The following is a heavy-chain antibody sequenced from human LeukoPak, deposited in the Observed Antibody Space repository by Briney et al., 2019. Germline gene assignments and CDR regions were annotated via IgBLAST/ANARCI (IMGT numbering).Heavy chain of an antibody. CDR1: GFTFSNAW. D-gene: IGHD2-15*01. CDR2: ISSSGSTI. CDR3: ARVLRYCSGGNCYSGGLGYMDV. V-gene: IGHV3-11*01. Sequence: GGSLRLSCAASGFTFSNAWMNWVRQAPGKGLEWVSYISSSGSTIYYADSVKGRFTISRDNAKNSLFLQMNSLRAEDTAVYYCARVLRYCSGGNCYSGGLGYMDVWGRGTTVTISS. J-gene: IGHJ6*03.